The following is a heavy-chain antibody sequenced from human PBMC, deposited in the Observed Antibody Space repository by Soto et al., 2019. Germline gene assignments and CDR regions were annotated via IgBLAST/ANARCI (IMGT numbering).Heavy chain of an antibody. CDR2: ISGYDGNT. Sequence: DSVKVSCKAAGYTFTGSGISWVRQAPGQGLEWVGWISGYDGNTDYAHKFRGRVTMTTDTSTNTAYMDLRSLRSDDTAVYYWAKHNSQWTNRFDPWGQGTPATSSS. J-gene: IGHJ5*02. CDR3: AKHNSQWTNRFDP. CDR1: GYTFTGSG. D-gene: IGHD1-1*01. V-gene: IGHV1-18*01.